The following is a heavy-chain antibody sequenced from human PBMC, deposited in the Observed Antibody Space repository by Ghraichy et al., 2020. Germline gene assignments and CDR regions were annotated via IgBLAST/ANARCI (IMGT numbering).Heavy chain of an antibody. CDR3: ARHHFDILASRDWFDP. CDR2: ISSSGNT. CDR1: GDSISRYF. Sequence: SQTLSLTCTVSGDSISRYFWSWIRQPPGKGLEWIGYISSSGNTEYNPSLKSRVTISEDTSKNQFSLKLSSATAADTAVYYCARHHFDILASRDWFDPWGQGTLVTVSS. J-gene: IGHJ5*02. V-gene: IGHV4-59*08. D-gene: IGHD3-9*01.